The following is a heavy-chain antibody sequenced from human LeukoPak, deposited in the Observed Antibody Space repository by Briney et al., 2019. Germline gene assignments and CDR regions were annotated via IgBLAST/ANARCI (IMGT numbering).Heavy chain of an antibody. D-gene: IGHD1-1*01. Sequence: ASVKVSCKASGYTFTGYYIHWVRQAPGQGLEWMGRINPNSGGTNYAQKFQGRVTMTRDTSISTAYMELSRLRSDDTAVYYCARGLHNWNDVSDYWGQGTLVTVSS. CDR3: ARGLHNWNDVSDY. CDR1: GYTFTGYY. J-gene: IGHJ4*02. CDR2: INPNSGGT. V-gene: IGHV1-2*06.